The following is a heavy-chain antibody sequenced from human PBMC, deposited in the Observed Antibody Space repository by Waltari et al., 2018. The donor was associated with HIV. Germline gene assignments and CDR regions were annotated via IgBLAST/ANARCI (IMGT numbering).Heavy chain of an antibody. CDR2: IYYSGGT. J-gene: IGHJ4*02. CDR1: GGSVSSGSYY. CDR3: ARRGKGYGDYVDYFDY. Sequence: QVQLQESGPGLVKPSETLSLTCTVSGGSVSSGSYYWSWIRQPPGKGLEWIGYIYYSGGTSYTPSLKSRVTISVDTSKNQFSLKLSSVTAADTAVYYCARRGKGYGDYVDYFDYWGQGTLVTVSS. D-gene: IGHD4-17*01. V-gene: IGHV4-61*01.